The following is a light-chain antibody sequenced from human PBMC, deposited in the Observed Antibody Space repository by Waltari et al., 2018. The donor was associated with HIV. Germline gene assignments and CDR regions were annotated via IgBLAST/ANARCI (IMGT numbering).Light chain of an antibody. J-gene: IGLJ2*01. V-gene: IGLV1-44*01. Sequence: QSVLTQPPSASGTPGQRVTISCSGSSPNIGTTTVNLSLQLPGTAPNLLIYSNNQRPSGVPDRFSGSKSGTSASLAISGLQSEDEADYYCAAWDGSLNGRVVFGGGTKLTVL. CDR2: SNN. CDR1: SPNIGTTT. CDR3: AAWDGSLNGRVV.